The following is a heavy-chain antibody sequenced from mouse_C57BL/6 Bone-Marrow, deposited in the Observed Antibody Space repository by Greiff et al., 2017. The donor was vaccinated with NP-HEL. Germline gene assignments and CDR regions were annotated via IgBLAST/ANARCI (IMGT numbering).Heavy chain of an antibody. CDR3: ARDYYGSSFWYFDV. CDR1: GYTFTSYW. D-gene: IGHD1-1*01. V-gene: IGHV1-50*01. Sequence: VQLQQPGAELVKPGASVKLSCKASGYTFTSYWMQWVKQRPGQGLEWIGEIDPSDSYTNYNQKFKGKATLTVDTSSSTAYMQLSSLTSEDSAVYYFARDYYGSSFWYFDVWGTGTTVTVSS. CDR2: IDPSDSYT. J-gene: IGHJ1*03.